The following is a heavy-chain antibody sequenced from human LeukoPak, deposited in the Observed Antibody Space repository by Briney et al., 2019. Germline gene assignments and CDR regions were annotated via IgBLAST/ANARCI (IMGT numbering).Heavy chain of an antibody. D-gene: IGHD2-21*01. V-gene: IGHV3-64*01. J-gene: IGHJ5*02. CDR1: GFTFSSYA. CDR2: ISSNGGST. CDR3: ARGVYCGGDCFDP. Sequence: QPGGSLRLSCAASGFTFSSYAMHWVRQAPGKGLEYVSAISSNGGSTYYANSVKGRFTISRDNSKNTLYLQMGSLRAEDMAVYYCARGVYCGGDCFDPWGQGTLVTVSS.